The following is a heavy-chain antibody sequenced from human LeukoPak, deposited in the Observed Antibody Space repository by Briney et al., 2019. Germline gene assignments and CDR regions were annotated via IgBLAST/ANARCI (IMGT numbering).Heavy chain of an antibody. D-gene: IGHD5-24*01. J-gene: IGHJ5*02. CDR2: IIPIFGIA. CDR3: ARQDGYNLRGIGPIDP. V-gene: IGHV1-69*04. Sequence: SGKVSRKAAGGTFSSYAISWVRQAPGQGLELMGRIIPIFGIANYAQTFQGRVTITTYKSTSTAYMELGSLRSEDTAVYYCARQDGYNLRGIGPIDPWGQGTLVTVSS. CDR1: GGTFSSYA.